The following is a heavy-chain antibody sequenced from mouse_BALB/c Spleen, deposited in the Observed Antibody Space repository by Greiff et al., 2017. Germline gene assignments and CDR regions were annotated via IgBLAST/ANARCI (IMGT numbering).Heavy chain of an antibody. D-gene: IGHD2-3*01. J-gene: IGHJ3*01. CDR1: GFSLTGYG. CDR3: AREGYYVGTAWFAY. Sequence: QVQLKQSGPGLVAPSQSLSITCTVSGFSLTGYGVNWVRQPPGKGLEWLGMIWGDGSTDYNSALKSRLSISKDNSKSQVFLKMNSLQTDDTARYYCAREGYYVGTAWFAYWGQGTLVTVSA. V-gene: IGHV2-6-7*01. CDR2: IWGDGST.